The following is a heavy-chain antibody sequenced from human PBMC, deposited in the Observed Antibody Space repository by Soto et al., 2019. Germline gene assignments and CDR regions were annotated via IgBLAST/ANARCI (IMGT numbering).Heavy chain of an antibody. V-gene: IGHV3-21*01. J-gene: IGHJ4*02. Sequence: EVQLVESGGGLVKPGGSLRLSCAASGFTFSSYSMNWVRQAPGKGLEWFSYISSSSSYIYYADSLKGRFTISRDNAKNSLYLQMNSLRAEDTDVYYCASPWTTGTNQFDYWGQGTLVTVSS. CDR2: ISSSSSYI. CDR1: GFTFSSYS. D-gene: IGHD1-1*01. CDR3: ASPWTTGTNQFDY.